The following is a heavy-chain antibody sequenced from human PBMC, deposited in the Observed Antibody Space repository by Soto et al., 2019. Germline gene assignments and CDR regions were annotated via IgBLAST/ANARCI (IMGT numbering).Heavy chain of an antibody. D-gene: IGHD6-13*01. V-gene: IGHV1-18*01. CDR2: ISAYNGNT. Sequence: GASVKVSCKVSGYTLTELSMHWVRQAPGQGLEWMGWISAYNGNTNYAQKLQGRVTMTTDTSTSTAYMELRSLRSDDTAVYYCARESIAAAGNPFDYWGQGTLVTVSS. CDR3: ARESIAAAGNPFDY. J-gene: IGHJ4*02. CDR1: GYTLTELS.